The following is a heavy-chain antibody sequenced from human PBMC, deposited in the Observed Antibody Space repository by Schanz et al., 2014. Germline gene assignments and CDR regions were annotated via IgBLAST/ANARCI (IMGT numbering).Heavy chain of an antibody. CDR2: INPNNGGT. CDR3: ARDTSAWYYFDY. J-gene: IGHJ4*02. V-gene: IGHV1-2*06. D-gene: IGHD6-19*01. Sequence: QVQLVQSGAEVKKPGASVKVSCKASGYTFVSYSMHWVRQAPGQGLEWMGRINPNNGGTIYAQRFQGRVTMTRDTSISTAYMELSRLRSDDTAVYYCARDTSAWYYFDYWGQGTLVTVSS. CDR1: GYTFVSYS.